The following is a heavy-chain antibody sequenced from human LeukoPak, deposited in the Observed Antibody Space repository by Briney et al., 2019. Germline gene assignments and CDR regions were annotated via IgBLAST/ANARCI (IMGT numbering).Heavy chain of an antibody. CDR3: ARHCSTYSSGWYWFDP. D-gene: IGHD6-19*01. J-gene: IGHJ5*02. Sequence: PSETLSLTCTVSGGSISSSSYYWGWIRQPPGKGLEWIGSIYYSGSTYYNPSLKSRVTISVDTSKNQFSLKLSSVTAADTAVYYCARHCSTYSSGWYWFDPWGQGTLVTVSS. CDR2: IYYSGST. CDR1: GGSISSSSYY. V-gene: IGHV4-39*01.